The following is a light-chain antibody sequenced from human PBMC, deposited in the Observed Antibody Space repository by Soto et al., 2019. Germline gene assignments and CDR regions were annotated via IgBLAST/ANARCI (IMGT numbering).Light chain of an antibody. CDR3: QQFNSYPIT. J-gene: IGKJ5*01. V-gene: IGKV1-5*03. CDR2: KAS. CDR1: QTISSW. Sequence: PSTLSGSVGDRVTITCRASQTISSWLAWYQQKPGKAPKLLIYKASTLKSGVPSRFSGSGSGTEFTLTISSLQPEDFATYYCQQFNSYPITFGQGTRLEN.